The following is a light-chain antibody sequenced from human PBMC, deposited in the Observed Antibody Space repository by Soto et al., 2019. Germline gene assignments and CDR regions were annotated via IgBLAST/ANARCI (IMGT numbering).Light chain of an antibody. CDR3: QQYYNWPPIT. J-gene: IGKJ5*01. V-gene: IGKV3-15*01. Sequence: EILMTQSPAILSVSPVERATLSCRASQSVTSNLAWFQQKPGQAPRLLIYGASTRATGVPDRFSGSGSGTEFTLTISSLQSEDIAVYFCQQYYNWPPITFGQGTRLEIK. CDR2: GAS. CDR1: QSVTSN.